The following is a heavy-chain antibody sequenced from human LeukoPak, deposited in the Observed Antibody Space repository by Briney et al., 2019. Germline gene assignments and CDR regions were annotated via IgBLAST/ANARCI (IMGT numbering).Heavy chain of an antibody. CDR3: ARDAEGFQLEPGLYYYYGIDV. CDR2: ISSSSSYI. D-gene: IGHD1-1*01. Sequence: GGSLRLSCAASGFTYSSYSMNWVRQAPGKGLEWVSSISSSSSYIYYADSVKGRFTISRDNAKNSLYLQMNSLRAEDTAVYYCARDAEGFQLEPGLYYYYGIDVWGQGTTVTVSS. J-gene: IGHJ6*02. CDR1: GFTYSSYS. V-gene: IGHV3-21*01.